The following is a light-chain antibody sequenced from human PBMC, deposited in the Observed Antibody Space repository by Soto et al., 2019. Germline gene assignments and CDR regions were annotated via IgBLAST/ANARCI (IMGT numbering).Light chain of an antibody. V-gene: IGKV1-27*01. Sequence: QMTQSPSSLSASVGDTVTITCRASQDITIDVAWYQQKPGKPPSLLISDASTLHSGVPSRFSGSGYATDFTHTISNLQPEDVATYYCHKYNSFPPTFGGGTKVDVK. CDR3: HKYNSFPPT. J-gene: IGKJ4*01. CDR2: DAS. CDR1: QDITID.